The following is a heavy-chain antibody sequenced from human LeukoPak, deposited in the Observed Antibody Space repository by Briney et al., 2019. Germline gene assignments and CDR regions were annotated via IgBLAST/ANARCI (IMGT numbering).Heavy chain of an antibody. J-gene: IGHJ4*02. D-gene: IGHD3-22*01. Sequence: GGSLRLSCAASGFTFSSYAMSWVRQAPGKGLEWVSAISGSGGSTYYADSVKGRLTTSRDNSKNTLYLQTNSLRAEDTAVYYCAKDYYYDSSGLTDYWGQGTLVTVSS. CDR1: GFTFSSYA. CDR2: ISGSGGST. CDR3: AKDYYYDSSGLTDY. V-gene: IGHV3-23*01.